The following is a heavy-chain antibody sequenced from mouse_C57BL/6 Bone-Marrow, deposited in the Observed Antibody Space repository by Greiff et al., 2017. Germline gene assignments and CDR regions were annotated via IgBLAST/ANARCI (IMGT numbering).Heavy chain of an antibody. D-gene: IGHD1-1*01. Sequence: LQESGAELVRPGASVTLSCKASGYTFTDYELHWVKQTPVHGLEWIGAIDPETGGTAYNQKFKGKAILTADKSSSTAYMELRSLTSEDSAVYYWTRYYYGPNWYVDVWGTGTTVTVSS. V-gene: IGHV1-15*01. CDR3: TRYYYGPNWYVDV. CDR1: GYTFTDYE. CDR2: IDPETGGT. J-gene: IGHJ1*03.